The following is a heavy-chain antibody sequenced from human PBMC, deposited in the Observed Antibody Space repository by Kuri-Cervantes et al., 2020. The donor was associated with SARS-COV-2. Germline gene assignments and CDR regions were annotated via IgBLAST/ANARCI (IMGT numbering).Heavy chain of an antibody. Sequence: ESLKISCTVSGGSISSSSYYWGWIRQPPGKGLEWIGSIYYSGSTYYNPSLKSRVTISVDTSKNQFSLKLSSVTAADTAVYYCARKQLVLGTFDYWGQGTLVTVSS. CDR1: GGSISSSSYY. V-gene: IGHV4-39*01. J-gene: IGHJ4*02. D-gene: IGHD6-6*01. CDR2: IYYSGST. CDR3: ARKQLVLGTFDY.